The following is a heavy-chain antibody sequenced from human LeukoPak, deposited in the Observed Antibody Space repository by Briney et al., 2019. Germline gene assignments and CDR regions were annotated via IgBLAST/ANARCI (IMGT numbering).Heavy chain of an antibody. Sequence: GGSLRLSCAASGFTFGSYWMSWVRQALGKGLEWVANINQDGSEKYYVDSVKGRFTISRDNAKNSLYLQMNSLRAEDTAVYYCARGPGAANDYWGQGTLVTVSS. J-gene: IGHJ4*02. CDR3: ARGPGAANDY. CDR1: GFTFGSYW. D-gene: IGHD6-25*01. V-gene: IGHV3-7*01. CDR2: INQDGSEK.